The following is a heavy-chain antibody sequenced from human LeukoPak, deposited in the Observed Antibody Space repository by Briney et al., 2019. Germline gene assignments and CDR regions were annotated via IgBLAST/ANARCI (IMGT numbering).Heavy chain of an antibody. D-gene: IGHD2-15*01. V-gene: IGHV1-2*02. J-gene: IGHJ4*01. CDR1: GYTFTGYY. CDR3: ARVPRYCSGGSCHHFDY. CDR2: INPNSGGT. Sequence: ASVKVSCKASGYTFTGYYMHWVRQAPGQGLEWMGWINPNSGGTNYAQKFQGRVTMTRDTSISTAYMELSRLRSDDTAVYYCARVPRYCSGGSCHHFDYWGHGTLVTVSS.